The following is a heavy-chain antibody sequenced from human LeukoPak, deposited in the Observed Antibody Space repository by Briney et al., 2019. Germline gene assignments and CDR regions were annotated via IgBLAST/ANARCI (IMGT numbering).Heavy chain of an antibody. Sequence: GSLRLSCAVSGFTFSNYAMSWVRQAPGKGLEWVSALSSGGVNTYYADSVKGRFTISRDNSKNTLYLQMNSLRAEDTAVYYCAKDDGDYAKGYYFDYWGQGTLVTVSS. J-gene: IGHJ4*02. V-gene: IGHV3-23*01. D-gene: IGHD4-17*01. CDR2: LSSGGVNT. CDR1: GFTFSNYA. CDR3: AKDDGDYAKGYYFDY.